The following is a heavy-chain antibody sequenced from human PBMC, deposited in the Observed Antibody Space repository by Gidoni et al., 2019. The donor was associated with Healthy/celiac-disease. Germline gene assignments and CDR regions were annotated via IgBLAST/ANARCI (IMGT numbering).Heavy chain of an antibody. J-gene: IGHJ5*02. Sequence: QFQLVQSGAEVQKPGASVTVSCKASGYTFTSYGISWVRQAPGQGLEWMGWISAYNGNTKYAQKLQGRDTMTTDKSTSKAYRELRSLRSDDTAGYYCARVDKNWFDPWGQGTLVTVSS. CDR3: ARVDKNWFDP. D-gene: IGHD2-2*03. CDR2: ISAYNGNT. CDR1: GYTFTSYG. V-gene: IGHV1-18*01.